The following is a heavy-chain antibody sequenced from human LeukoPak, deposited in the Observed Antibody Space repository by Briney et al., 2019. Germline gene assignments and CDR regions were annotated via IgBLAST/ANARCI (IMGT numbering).Heavy chain of an antibody. CDR2: IRSKAYGGTP. CDR3: TRSGVWAYGDGYNYFDY. CDR1: GFTFGDYA. J-gene: IGHJ4*02. V-gene: IGHV3-49*04. Sequence: PGRSLRLSCTASGFTFGDYAINWVRQAPGKGLEWVGFIRSKAYGGTPEFAASVKGRFTISRDDSKFIAYLQMNSLRTEDTAVYYCTRSGVWAYGDGYNYFDYWGQGTLVTVSS. D-gene: IGHD5-24*01.